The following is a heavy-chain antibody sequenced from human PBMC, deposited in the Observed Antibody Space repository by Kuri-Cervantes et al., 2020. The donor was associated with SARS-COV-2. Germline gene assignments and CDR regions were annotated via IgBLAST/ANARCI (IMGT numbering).Heavy chain of an antibody. Sequence: ASVKVSCKASGYTFTSYDINWVRQATGQGLEWMGWISAYNGNTSYAQKLQGRVTMTTDTSTSTAYMELRSLRSDDTAVYYCARDRGFGSIDYWGQGTLVTVSS. D-gene: IGHD3-10*01. J-gene: IGHJ4*02. CDR1: GYTFTSYD. V-gene: IGHV1-18*01. CDR3: ARDRGFGSIDY. CDR2: ISAYNGNT.